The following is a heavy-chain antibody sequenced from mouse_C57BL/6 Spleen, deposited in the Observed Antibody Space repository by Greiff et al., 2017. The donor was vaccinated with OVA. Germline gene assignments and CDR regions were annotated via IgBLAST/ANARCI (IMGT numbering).Heavy chain of an antibody. Sequence: EVKLMESGGGLVKPGGSLKLSCAASGFTFSSYAMSWVRQTPEKSLEWVATISDGGSYTYYPDNVQGRFTISRDNAKNNLYLQMSHLKSEDTAMYYCARDDASLAYWGQGTLVTVSA. V-gene: IGHV5-4*01. CDR2: ISDGGSYT. J-gene: IGHJ3*01. CDR1: GFTFSSYA. CDR3: ARDDASLAY.